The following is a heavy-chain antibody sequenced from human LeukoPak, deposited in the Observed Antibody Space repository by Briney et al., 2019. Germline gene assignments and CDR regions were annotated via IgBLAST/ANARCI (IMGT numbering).Heavy chain of an antibody. Sequence: PGGSLRLSCAASGFTFSSYGMHWVRQAPGKGLEWVAVIWYDGSNKYYADSVKGRFTISRDNSKNTLYLQMNSLRAEDTAVYYCAYSGYDYYYFDYWGQGTLVTVSS. J-gene: IGHJ4*02. D-gene: IGHD5-12*01. CDR1: GFTFSSYG. V-gene: IGHV3-33*01. CDR3: AYSGYDYYYFDY. CDR2: IWYDGSNK.